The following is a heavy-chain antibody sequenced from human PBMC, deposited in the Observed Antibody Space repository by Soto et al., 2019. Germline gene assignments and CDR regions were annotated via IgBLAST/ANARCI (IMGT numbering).Heavy chain of an antibody. J-gene: IGHJ4*02. CDR1: GDSISSYY. CDR2: LYYGRSA. CDR3: ALRSMAVVPEY. Sequence: QVQLQESGPGLVKPSETLSLTCAVSGDSISSYYCMWIRQPPGKGLESIGYLYYGRSANYNPSLKSRVPLSVDTSMNQCSLTLSSMTAADTAVYYCALRSMAVVPEYWGQGTLFTVSS. D-gene: IGHD3-22*01. V-gene: IGHV4-59*01.